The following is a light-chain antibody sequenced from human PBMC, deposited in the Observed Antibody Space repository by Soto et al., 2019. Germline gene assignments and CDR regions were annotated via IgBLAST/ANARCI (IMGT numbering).Light chain of an antibody. CDR1: QSVSNY. CDR2: DTF. J-gene: IGKJ4*01. V-gene: IGKV3-11*01. Sequence: EIVLTQSPDTLSLSPGERATLSCRASQSVSNYLIWDQQKPGQAPRLLIYDTFNRATGIPARFSGSGSGTDFTPTISSLDPEDFAVYYCQQRAEWPITFGGGTKVEIK. CDR3: QQRAEWPIT.